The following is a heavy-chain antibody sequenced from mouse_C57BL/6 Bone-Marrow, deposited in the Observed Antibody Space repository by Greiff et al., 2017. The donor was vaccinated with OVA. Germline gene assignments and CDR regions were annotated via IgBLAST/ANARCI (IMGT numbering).Heavy chain of an antibody. CDR3: ADYGSRHCLPY. CDR1: GYTFTNYW. CDR2: IAPSDSYI. J-gene: IGHJ2*02. Sequence: QVQLQQPGAELVRPGTSVKLSCKASGYTFTNYWMHWVKQRPGQGLEWIGVIAPSDSYINYNQKFKGRATLTVDTSSSTAYMHLSSLTSEDSAVYYCADYGSRHCLPYWGQGTSLPVSS. V-gene: IGHV1-59*01. D-gene: IGHD1-1*01.